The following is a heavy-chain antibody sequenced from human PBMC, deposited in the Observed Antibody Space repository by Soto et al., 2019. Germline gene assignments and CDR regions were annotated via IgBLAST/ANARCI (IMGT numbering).Heavy chain of an antibody. J-gene: IGHJ3*02. CDR1: GGTVSGGSCY. CDR2: ISYSGNT. D-gene: IGHD2-8*02. CDR3: ARDRTNLLLAFDI. Sequence: SEPLSLTCTVSGGTVSGGSCYWSWIRHPPGKGLEWIAYISYSGNTNYNPSLKSRVTISVDTSKNQFSLRLSSVTAADTAVYYCARDRTNLLLAFDIWGQGTMVIVSS. V-gene: IGHV4-61*01.